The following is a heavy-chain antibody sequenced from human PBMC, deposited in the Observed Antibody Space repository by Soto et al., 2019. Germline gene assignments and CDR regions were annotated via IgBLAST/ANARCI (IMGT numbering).Heavy chain of an antibody. CDR1: GGSVNSGSYY. V-gene: IGHV4-61*01. CDR2: IYYSGTT. D-gene: IGHD3-9*01. Sequence: SETLSLTCTVSGGSVNSGSYYWSWIRQPPGRGLEWIGYIYYSGTTNYNPSLKSRVTISVDKSKNQLSLKLSSVTAADTAVYYCARRYGYYFDYWGQGTLVTVSS. CDR3: ARRYGYYFDY. J-gene: IGHJ4*02.